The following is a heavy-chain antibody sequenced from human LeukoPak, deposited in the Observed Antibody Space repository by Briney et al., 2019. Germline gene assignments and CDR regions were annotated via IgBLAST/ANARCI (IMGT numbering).Heavy chain of an antibody. V-gene: IGHV3-21*06. Sequence: GGSLRLSCAASGFTFSTYAMSWVRQAPGKGLEWVSSISSSSSYIYYADSVKGRFTISRDNAKNSLYLQRSSLRAEDTAVYYCARGGGDYDYWGQGTLVTVSS. CDR3: ARGGGDYDY. J-gene: IGHJ4*02. D-gene: IGHD4-17*01. CDR1: GFTFSTYA. CDR2: ISSSSSYI.